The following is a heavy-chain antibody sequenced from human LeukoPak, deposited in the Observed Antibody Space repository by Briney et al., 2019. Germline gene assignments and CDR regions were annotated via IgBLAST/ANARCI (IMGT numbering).Heavy chain of an antibody. D-gene: IGHD3-22*01. CDR2: ISYDGSNK. Sequence: GGSLRLSCAASGFTFSSYGMHWVRQAPGKGLEWVAVISYDGSNKYYADSVKGRFTISRDNSKNTLYLQMNSLRAEDTAVYYCANADYYDSKTDYWGQGTLVTVSS. CDR1: GFTFSSYG. J-gene: IGHJ4*02. CDR3: ANADYYDSKTDY. V-gene: IGHV3-30*18.